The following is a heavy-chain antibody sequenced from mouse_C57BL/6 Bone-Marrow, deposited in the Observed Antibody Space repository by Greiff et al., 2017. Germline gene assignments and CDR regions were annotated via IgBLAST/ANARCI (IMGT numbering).Heavy chain of an antibody. D-gene: IGHD2-12*01. J-gene: IGHJ3*01. CDR2: MWRGGST. V-gene: IGHV2-5*01. CDR1: GFSLTSYG. Sequence: QVQLKESGPGLVQPSQSLSITCTVSGFSLTSYGVHWVRQSPGKGLEWLGVMWRGGSTDYNAAFMSRLSITKDNSKSQVFFKMNGLQADDPAIYCCANYDVWFAYWGQGTLVTVSA. CDR3: ANYDVWFAY.